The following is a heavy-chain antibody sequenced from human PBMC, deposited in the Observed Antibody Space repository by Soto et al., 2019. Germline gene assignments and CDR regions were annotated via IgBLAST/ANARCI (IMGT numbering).Heavy chain of an antibody. D-gene: IGHD3-9*01. V-gene: IGHV2-5*01. J-gene: IGHJ6*02. CDR1: GFSLSTSGVG. CDR3: AHNCGILTGYNYGMDV. CDR2: LYCNDDK. Sequence: SRPTLVNPTPSLPLTCTFSGFSLSTSGVGVGWIRQPPGKALEWLALLYCNDDKRYSPSLKSRLTITKDTSKNQVLLTMNNMNPVHTATYYSAHNCGILTGYNYGMDVRGQGRTGTVCS.